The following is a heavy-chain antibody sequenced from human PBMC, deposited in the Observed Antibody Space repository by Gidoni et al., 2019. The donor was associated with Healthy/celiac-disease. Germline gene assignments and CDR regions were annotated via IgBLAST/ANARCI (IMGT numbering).Heavy chain of an antibody. CDR2: ISGSCGST. CDR3: AKYVVGATGYFDY. V-gene: IGHV3-23*01. CDR1: GFTVSSYV. J-gene: IGHJ4*02. Sequence: EVQLLESGGGLVQPGGSLRLACAASGFTVSSYVRSWVRKAPGKGLEWVVAISGSCGSTYYADSVKGRFTISRDNSKNTLYLQMNSLRAEYTAVYYCAKYVVGATGYFDYWGQGTLVTVSS. D-gene: IGHD1-26*01.